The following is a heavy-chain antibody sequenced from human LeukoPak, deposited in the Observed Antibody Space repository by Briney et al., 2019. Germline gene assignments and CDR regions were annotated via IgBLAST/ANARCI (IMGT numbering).Heavy chain of an antibody. D-gene: IGHD4-11*01. Sequence: PGMSLRLSCAASGFTFSSYAMHWVRQAPGKGLEWVAVISYDGSNKYYADSVKGRFTISRDNSKNTLYLQMNSLRAEDTAVYYCARASTGEAYYFDYWGQGTLVTVSS. CDR1: GFTFSSYA. V-gene: IGHV3-30-3*01. CDR2: ISYDGSNK. J-gene: IGHJ4*02. CDR3: ARASTGEAYYFDY.